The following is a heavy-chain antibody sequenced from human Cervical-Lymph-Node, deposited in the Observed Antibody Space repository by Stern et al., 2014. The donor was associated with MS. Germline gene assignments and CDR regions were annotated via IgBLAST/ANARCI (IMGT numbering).Heavy chain of an antibody. Sequence: QLQLQESGPGLVKPSGTLSLTCAVSGGSISSPNWWSWVRQPPGKGLEWXGEVYQSESINYNPSLKSRVTISVDKSKNQFSLRLRSVSAADTAVYYCARASRGMQVWHGAFDIWGPGTMVTVSS. J-gene: IGHJ3*02. CDR2: VYQSESI. CDR1: GGSISSPNW. CDR3: ARASRGMQVWHGAFDI. D-gene: IGHD6-6*01. V-gene: IGHV4-4*02.